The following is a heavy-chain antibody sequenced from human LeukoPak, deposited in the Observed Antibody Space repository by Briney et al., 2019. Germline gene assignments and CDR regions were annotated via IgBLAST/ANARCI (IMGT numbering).Heavy chain of an antibody. Sequence: PRGSLRPSCVASGFTFIVHGLSWVRQPPREGLEWVSPVGGGIDIYHADSVKGRFTASRDDSMKTVYLQMNSLRAEDTAVYYCAKDATPHNGIWDNFDHWGQGTPVTVSS. V-gene: IGHV3-23*01. CDR2: VGGGIDI. CDR3: AKDATPHNGIWDNFDH. J-gene: IGHJ4*02. D-gene: IGHD1-26*01. CDR1: GFTFIVHG.